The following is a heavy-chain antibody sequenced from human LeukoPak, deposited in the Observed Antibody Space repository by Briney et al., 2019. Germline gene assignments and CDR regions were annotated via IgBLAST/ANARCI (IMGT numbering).Heavy chain of an antibody. Sequence: GESLKISCKGSGYSFTSYWIGWVRQMPGKGLEWMGIIYPGDSDTRYSPSFRGQVTISADKSISTAYLQWSSLKASDTAMYYCARPHYYDSSGYYYDFDYWGQGTLVTVSS. J-gene: IGHJ4*02. CDR2: IYPGDSDT. V-gene: IGHV5-51*01. D-gene: IGHD3-22*01. CDR1: GYSFTSYW. CDR3: ARPHYYDSSGYYYDFDY.